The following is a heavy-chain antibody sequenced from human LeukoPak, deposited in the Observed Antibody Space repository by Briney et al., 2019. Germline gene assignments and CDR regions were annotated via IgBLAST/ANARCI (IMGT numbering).Heavy chain of an antibody. CDR2: FDPEDGET. D-gene: IGHD1-26*01. CDR1: GYTLIELS. Sequence: GASVKVSCKVSGYTLIELSMHWVRQAPGKGLEWMGGFDPEDGETIYAQKFQGRVTMTEDTSTDTAYMELSSLRSEDTAVYYCATGNRIVGAYLGFDYWGQGTLVTVSS. J-gene: IGHJ4*02. V-gene: IGHV1-24*01. CDR3: ATGNRIVGAYLGFDY.